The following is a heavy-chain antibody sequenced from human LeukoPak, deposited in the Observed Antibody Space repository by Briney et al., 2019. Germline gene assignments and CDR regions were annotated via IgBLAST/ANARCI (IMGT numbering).Heavy chain of an antibody. J-gene: IGHJ4*02. D-gene: IGHD6-19*01. CDR3: VKGGWLDF. CDR2: IRASGDTT. CDR1: GFSFSTFD. V-gene: IGHV3-23*01. Sequence: PGGSLRLSCTASGFSFSTFDMTWVRQAPGKGLEWVARIRASGDTTYYADSVRGRFFISRDNSQTTLFLQMNSLRLDDTAVYYSVKGGWLDFWGQGTLVTAS.